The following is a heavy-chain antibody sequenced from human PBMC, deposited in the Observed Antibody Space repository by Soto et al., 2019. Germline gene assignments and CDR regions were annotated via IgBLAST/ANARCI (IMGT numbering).Heavy chain of an antibody. V-gene: IGHV1-46*01. Sequence: QVQLVQSGADMKKPGASVKVSCKASGYTFTRNWIHWVRRAPGQGLEWMGIINPSGGSTSYSQKFQGRVTLTRDTSTSTVYMELTSLRSEDTAVYYCARDHSISSSGAWWLDPWGQGTLVTVSS. CDR1: GYTFTRNW. CDR2: INPSGGST. CDR3: ARDHSISSSGAWWLDP. D-gene: IGHD6-13*01. J-gene: IGHJ5*02.